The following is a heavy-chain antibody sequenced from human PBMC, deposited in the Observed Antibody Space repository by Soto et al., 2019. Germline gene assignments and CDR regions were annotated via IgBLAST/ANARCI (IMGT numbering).Heavy chain of an antibody. CDR2: IYHSGST. Sequence: QLQLQESGSGLVKPSQTLSLTCAVSGGSISSGGYSWSWIRQPPGKGLEWIGYIYHSGSTYYNPSTMSRVNISVDRSKNQFSLKLSSVTAADTAVYYCARAGGLGAVAADYWGQGTLVTVSS. V-gene: IGHV4-30-2*01. D-gene: IGHD6-19*01. CDR1: GGSISSGGYS. J-gene: IGHJ4*02. CDR3: ARAGGLGAVAADY.